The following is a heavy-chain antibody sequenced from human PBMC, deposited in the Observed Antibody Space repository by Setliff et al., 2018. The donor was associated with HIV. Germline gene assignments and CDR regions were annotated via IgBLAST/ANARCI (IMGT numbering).Heavy chain of an antibody. V-gene: IGHV1-69*06. J-gene: IGHJ4*01. Sequence: SVTVSCKASGDTFRSYAISWVRQAPGQGLEWMGRIIPILATSNYTQKFQGRVTITADKSTRTAYMELSSLRSEDTAVYYCARDGWDYYGSGTYPPLYYFDSWGQGTLVTV. CDR1: GDTFRSYA. D-gene: IGHD3-10*01. CDR3: ARDGWDYYGSGTYPPLYYFDS. CDR2: IIPILATS.